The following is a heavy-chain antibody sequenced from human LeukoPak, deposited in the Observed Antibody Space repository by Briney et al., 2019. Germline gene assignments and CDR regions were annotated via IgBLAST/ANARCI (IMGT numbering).Heavy chain of an antibody. D-gene: IGHD6-13*01. CDR2: ISGDGTST. V-gene: IGHV3-74*01. CDR3: GRQQAAAGDY. J-gene: IGHJ4*02. CDR1: GFTFSSYW. Sequence: PGGSLRLSCAAFGFTFSSYWMHWVRQAPGKGLVWVSRISGDGTSTGYADSVKGRFTISRDNAKNMLYLQMNSLRDEDTAVYCCGRQQAAAGDYWGQGTLVTVSS.